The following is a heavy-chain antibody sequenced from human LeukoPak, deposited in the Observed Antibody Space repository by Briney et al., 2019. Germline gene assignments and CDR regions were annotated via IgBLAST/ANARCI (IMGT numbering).Heavy chain of an antibody. CDR1: GFTFSSYA. D-gene: IGHD6-6*01. Sequence: GGSLRLSCAASGFTFSSYAMSWVRQAPGEGLEWVSAISGSGGSTYYADSVKGRFTTSRDNSKNTLYLQMNSLRAEDTAVYYCAKDRSSFGPYYFDYWGQGTLVTVSS. J-gene: IGHJ4*02. CDR2: ISGSGGST. CDR3: AKDRSSFGPYYFDY. V-gene: IGHV3-23*01.